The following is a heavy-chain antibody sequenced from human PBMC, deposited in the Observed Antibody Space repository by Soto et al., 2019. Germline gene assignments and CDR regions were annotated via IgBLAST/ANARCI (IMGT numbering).Heavy chain of an antibody. V-gene: IGHV1-18*04. D-gene: IGHD3-22*01. CDR3: ARDGNYDSSGYYGDAFDI. CDR1: GYTFTSYG. Sequence: QVPLVQSGAEVKKPGASVKVSCKASGYTFTSYGISWVRQAPGQGLEWMGWISAYNGNTNYAQKLQGRVTMTTDTSTSTAYMELRSLRSDDTAVYYCARDGNYDSSGYYGDAFDIWGQGTMVTVSS. CDR2: ISAYNGNT. J-gene: IGHJ3*02.